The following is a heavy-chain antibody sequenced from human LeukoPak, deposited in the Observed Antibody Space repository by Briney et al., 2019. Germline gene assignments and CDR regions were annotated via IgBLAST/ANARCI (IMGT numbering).Heavy chain of an antibody. CDR2: INPSGGST. V-gene: IGHV1-46*01. J-gene: IGHJ6*02. Sequence: GASVKVSCKASGYTFTSYYMHWVRQAPGQGLGWMGIINPSGGSTSYAQKFQGRVTMTRDTSTSTVYMELSSLRSEDTAVYYCARSCSGGSCYHNYYYYGMDVWGQGTTVTVSS. D-gene: IGHD2-15*01. CDR3: ARSCSGGSCYHNYYYYGMDV. CDR1: GYTFTSYY.